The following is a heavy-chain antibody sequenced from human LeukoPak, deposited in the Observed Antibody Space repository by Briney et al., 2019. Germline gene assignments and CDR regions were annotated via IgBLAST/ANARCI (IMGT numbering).Heavy chain of an antibody. Sequence: SETLSLTCTVSGGSISGYYWSLIRQPPGKGLEWVGFMSYSGSTNYNPSLKIRVTISVDTSKNQFSLKLRSVTAADTAVYYCARQASCSIATCNPFDYWGQGTLVIVSS. CDR2: MSYSGST. V-gene: IGHV4-59*08. CDR3: ARQASCSIATCNPFDY. CDR1: GGSISGYY. J-gene: IGHJ4*02. D-gene: IGHD2-2*01.